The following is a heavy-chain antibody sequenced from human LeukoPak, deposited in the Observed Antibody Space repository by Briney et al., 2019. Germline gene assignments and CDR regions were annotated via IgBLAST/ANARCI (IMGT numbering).Heavy chain of an antibody. CDR2: IYYSGST. CDR1: GGSISSHY. Sequence: SETLSLTCSVSGGSISSHYWSWIRQPPRKGLEWIGYIYYSGSTKYNPSLKSRVTISVDTSKNQFSLKLSFVAAADTAVYYCARGGTTVTPGLLWFDPWGHGTLVTVSS. D-gene: IGHD4-17*01. CDR3: ARGGTTVTPGLLWFDP. V-gene: IGHV4-59*11. J-gene: IGHJ5*02.